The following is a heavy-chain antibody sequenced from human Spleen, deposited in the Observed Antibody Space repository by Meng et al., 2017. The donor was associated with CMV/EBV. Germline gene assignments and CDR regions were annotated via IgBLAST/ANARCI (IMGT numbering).Heavy chain of an antibody. CDR3: ARDLHGDPTRTYSFDS. V-gene: IGHV1-69*02. CDR2: FVSILDVA. Sequence: GGTFTNYILNWVRQAPGQGLEWMGRFVSILDVANYAQQFQGRLTITADENTKTVYMDLRSLKSEDTAVYYCARDLHGDPTRTYSFDSWGQGTLVTVSS. J-gene: IGHJ4*02. D-gene: IGHD2-21*01. CDR1: GGTFTNYI.